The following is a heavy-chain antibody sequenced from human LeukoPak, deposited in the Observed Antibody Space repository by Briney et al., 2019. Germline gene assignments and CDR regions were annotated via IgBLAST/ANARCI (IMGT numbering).Heavy chain of an antibody. J-gene: IGHJ4*02. CDR2: IYYSGST. D-gene: IGHD2-15*01. CDR3: ARGVVAAPQTFDY. V-gene: IGHV4-59*01. CDR1: GGSISSYY. Sequence: SETLSLTCTVSGGSISSYYWSWIRQPPGKGLEWIGYIYYSGSTNYNPSLKSRDTISVETSKNQFSLKLTSVTAADTAVYYCARGVVAAPQTFDYWGQGNLVAVSS.